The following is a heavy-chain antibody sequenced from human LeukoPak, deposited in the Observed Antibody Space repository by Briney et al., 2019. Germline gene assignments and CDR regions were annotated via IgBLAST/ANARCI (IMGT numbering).Heavy chain of an antibody. CDR2: ISWNSGSI. CDR1: GFTFDDYA. J-gene: IGHJ4*02. V-gene: IGHV3-9*01. Sequence: GRSLRLSCAASGFTFDDYAMHWVPRAPGEGVEWVSGISWNSGSIGYADSVKGRFTISRDNAKNSLYLQMNSLRAEDTALYYCAKDAEAVASYFDYWGQGTLVTVSS. D-gene: IGHD6-19*01. CDR3: AKDAEAVASYFDY.